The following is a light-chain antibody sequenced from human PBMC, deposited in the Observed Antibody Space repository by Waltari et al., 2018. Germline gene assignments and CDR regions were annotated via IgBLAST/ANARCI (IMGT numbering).Light chain of an antibody. J-gene: IGKJ4*01. CDR1: QAVKKS. Sequence: DIQLTQSPSSLSASVGDRVTLTCQASQAVKKSLNWYQQKPGKAPRLLIYTASTLESGVPSRFSGDGSGTHFTLIISSLQPEDIATYYCQQYDSLPLTFGGGTKVE. V-gene: IGKV1-33*01. CDR3: QQYDSLPLT. CDR2: TAS.